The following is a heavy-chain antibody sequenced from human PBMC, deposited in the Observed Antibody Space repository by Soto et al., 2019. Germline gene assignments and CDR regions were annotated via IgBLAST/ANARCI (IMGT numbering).Heavy chain of an antibody. V-gene: IGHV4-59*01. CDR1: GGSISSYY. CDR2: IYYSGST. Sequence: QVQLQESGPGLVKPSETLSLTCTVSGGSISSYYWSWIRQPPGKGLEWIGYIYYSGSTNYNPSLKSRVTRSGDTSKNQFSLKLSSVTAADTAVYYCARGYCSSTSCQHNWFDPWGQGTLVTVSS. J-gene: IGHJ5*02. D-gene: IGHD2-2*01. CDR3: ARGYCSSTSCQHNWFDP.